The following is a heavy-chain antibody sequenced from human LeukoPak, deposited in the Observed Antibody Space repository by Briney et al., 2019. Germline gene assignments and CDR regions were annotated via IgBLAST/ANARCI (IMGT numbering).Heavy chain of an antibody. CDR3: ARGDSSSWYLTASWFDP. D-gene: IGHD6-13*01. CDR1: GGSIGSHY. CDR2: VYDIGST. V-gene: IGHV4-59*11. Sequence: SETLSLTCTVSGGSIGSHYWTWIRQTPGKGLEWIGYVYDIGSTKYNPSLKSRVTVSVDTSKNQFSLKLSSVTAADTAVYYCARGDSSSWYLTASWFDPWGQGTLVTVSS. J-gene: IGHJ5*02.